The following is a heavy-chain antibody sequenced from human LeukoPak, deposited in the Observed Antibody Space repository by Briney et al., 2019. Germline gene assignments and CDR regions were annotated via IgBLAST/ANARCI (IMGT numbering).Heavy chain of an antibody. V-gene: IGHV4-59*12. CDR1: GGSISIYY. J-gene: IGHJ4*02. CDR2: IYYSGST. D-gene: IGHD5-18*01. Sequence: SVTLSLTCSVSGGSISIYYWSWIRQPPGRGLEWIVYIYYSGSTSYNPSLTSRVTISGDTSKNRFSLKLSSVTAGDTAVYYCARDRGGTRYSYGSSYFDCWGQGTPVTVSS. CDR3: ARDRGGTRYSYGSSYFDC.